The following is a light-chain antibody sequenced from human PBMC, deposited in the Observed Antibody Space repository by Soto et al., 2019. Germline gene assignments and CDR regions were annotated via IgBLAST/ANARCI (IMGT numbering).Light chain of an antibody. CDR2: EVS. CDR1: SSDVGGYDY. J-gene: IGLJ1*01. Sequence: PGQSVTISRPGTSSDVGGYDYVSWYQQHPGKAPKLMIFEVSKRPSGVPDRFSGSKSGNTASLTVSGLQAEDEADYYCSSYAGNTKGVFGTGTKVTVL. V-gene: IGLV2-8*01. CDR3: SSYAGNTKGV.